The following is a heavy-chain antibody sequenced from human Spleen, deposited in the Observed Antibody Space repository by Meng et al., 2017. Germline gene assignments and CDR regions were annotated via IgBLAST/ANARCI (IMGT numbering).Heavy chain of an antibody. CDR3: ARDEDISAAGKLFGDY. V-gene: IGHV1-2*06. Sequence: ASVKVSCKASGYTFTIYAMNWVRQAPGQGLEWMGRINPKSGDTHYAQKFQARVTMTGDTSISTAYMELSGLRSDDTAMYYCARDEDISAAGKLFGDYWGQGTLVTVSS. CDR1: GYTFTIYA. D-gene: IGHD6-25*01. CDR2: INPKSGDT. J-gene: IGHJ4*02.